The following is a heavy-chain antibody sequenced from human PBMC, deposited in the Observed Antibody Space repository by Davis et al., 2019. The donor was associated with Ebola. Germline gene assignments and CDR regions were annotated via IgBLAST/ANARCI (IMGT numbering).Heavy chain of an antibody. CDR1: GFTFSSYG. CDR2: ISYDGSNK. D-gene: IGHD3-22*01. CDR3: AKDRVRYYYDSSGYFDY. J-gene: IGHJ4*02. V-gene: IGHV3-30*18. Sequence: PGGSLRLSCAASGFTFSSYGMHWVRQAPGKGLEWVAVISYDGSNKYYADSVKGRFTISRDNSKNTVYLQMNSLRAEDTAVYYCAKDRVRYYYDSSGYFDYWGQGTLVTVSS.